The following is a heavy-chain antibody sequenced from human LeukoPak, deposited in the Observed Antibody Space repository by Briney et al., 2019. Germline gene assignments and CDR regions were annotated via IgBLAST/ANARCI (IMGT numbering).Heavy chain of an antibody. V-gene: IGHV3-74*01. CDR2: INTDGSST. J-gene: IGHJ4*02. Sequence: PGGSLRLSCAASGFTFSSYRMHWVRQAPGKGLVWVSRINTDGSSTSYADPVKGRFTISRDNAKNTLYLQMNSLRAEDTAVYYCARAYCTNGVCYGTHDYWGQGTLVTVSS. D-gene: IGHD2-8*01. CDR1: GFTFSSYR. CDR3: ARAYCTNGVCYGTHDY.